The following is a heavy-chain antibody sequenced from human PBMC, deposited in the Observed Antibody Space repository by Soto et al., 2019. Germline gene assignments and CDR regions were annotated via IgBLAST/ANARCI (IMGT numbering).Heavy chain of an antibody. J-gene: IGHJ6*02. V-gene: IGHV4-59*11. CDR3: ARANNCSGGSCYRTGEYYGMDV. D-gene: IGHD2-15*01. CDR1: GGSISSHY. Sequence: SETLSLTCTVSGGSISSHYWSWIRQPPGQGLEWIGYIYYSGSTNYNPSLKSRVTISVDTSKSQFSLKLSSVTAADTAVYYCARANNCSGGSCYRTGEYYGMDVWGQGTTVTVSS. CDR2: IYYSGST.